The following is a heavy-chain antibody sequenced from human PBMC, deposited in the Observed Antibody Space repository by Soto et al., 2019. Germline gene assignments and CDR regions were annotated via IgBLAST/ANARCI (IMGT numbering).Heavy chain of an antibody. CDR2: ISGSGGIT. V-gene: IGHV3-23*01. D-gene: IGHD1-26*01. CDR1: GFTFSSYA. Sequence: PGGSLSLSCSASGFTFSSYAMSWVRQAPGKGLEWVSGISGSGGITYYADSVKGRFTISRDNSKNTLYLQLNSLRAEDTAVYYCAQSKVGATSNYFDYWGQGTLVTVSS. CDR3: AQSKVGATSNYFDY. J-gene: IGHJ4*02.